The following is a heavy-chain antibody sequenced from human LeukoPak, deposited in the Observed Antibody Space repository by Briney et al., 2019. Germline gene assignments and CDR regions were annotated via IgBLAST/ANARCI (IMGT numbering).Heavy chain of an antibody. CDR3: ARMGLGSSQRAGFDP. CDR1: GGSISSNSYY. V-gene: IGHV4-39*07. D-gene: IGHD1-1*01. CDR2: IYYSGST. Sequence: SETLSLTCAVSGGSISSNSYYWGWIRQPPGKGLEWIGSIYYSGSTYYNPSLKSRVTISVDTSKNQFSLKLSSVTAADTAVYYCARMGLGSSQRAGFDPWGQGTLVTVSS. J-gene: IGHJ5*02.